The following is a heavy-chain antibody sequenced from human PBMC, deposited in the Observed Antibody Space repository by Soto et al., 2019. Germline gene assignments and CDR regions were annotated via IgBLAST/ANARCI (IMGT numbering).Heavy chain of an antibody. V-gene: IGHV1-46*01. CDR1: GYTFSDYN. CDR2: INPSGGGP. J-gene: IGHJ6*02. D-gene: IGHD7-27*01. Sequence: QEQLVQSGAEVKKPGASVVISCKTSGYTFSDYNIFWVRQAPGQGLEFVGVINPSGGGPGYAPSFQGRVTMTRDTSTRTVYMELSSLKSEDTAVYYCAKGRSLTVLAYYYHGWDVWGQGTTVTVSS. CDR3: AKGRSLTVLAYYYHGWDV.